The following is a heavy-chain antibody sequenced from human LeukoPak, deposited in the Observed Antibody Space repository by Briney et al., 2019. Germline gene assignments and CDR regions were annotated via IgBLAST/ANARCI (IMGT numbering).Heavy chain of an antibody. D-gene: IGHD3-9*01. CDR2: IIPIFGTA. CDR1: GGTFSSYA. V-gene: IGHV1-69*13. Sequence: SVKVSCTASGGTFSSYAISWVRQAPGQGLEWMGGIIPIFGTANYAQKFQGRVTITADESTSTAYMELSSLRSEDTAVYYCASMSRPLYDILTGYPPTNYYYYGMDVWGQGTTVTVSS. J-gene: IGHJ6*02. CDR3: ASMSRPLYDILTGYPPTNYYYYGMDV.